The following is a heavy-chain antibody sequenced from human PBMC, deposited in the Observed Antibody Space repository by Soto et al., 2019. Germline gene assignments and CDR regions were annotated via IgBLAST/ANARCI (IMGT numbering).Heavy chain of an antibody. Sequence: PGGSLRLSCAAAGFTFSSYAMSWVRQAPGKGLEWVSAISGSGGSTYYADSVKGRFTISRDNSKNTLYLQMNSLRAEDTAVYYCAKGALEWLLSKDNWFAPWGQGTLVTVSS. CDR1: GFTFSSYA. D-gene: IGHD3-3*01. CDR2: ISGSGGST. V-gene: IGHV3-23*01. CDR3: AKGALEWLLSKDNWFAP. J-gene: IGHJ5*02.